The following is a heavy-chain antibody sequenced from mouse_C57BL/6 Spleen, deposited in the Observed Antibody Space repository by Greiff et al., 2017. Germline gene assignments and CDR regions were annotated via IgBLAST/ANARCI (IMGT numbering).Heavy chain of an antibody. D-gene: IGHD2-12*01. J-gene: IGHJ4*01. CDR3: TRYSNDVGGAMDY. Sequence: EVKLEESGEGLVKPGGSLKLSCAASGFTFSSYAMSWVRQTPEKRLEWVAYISSGGDYIYYADTVKGRFTISRDNARNTLYLQMSSLKSEDTAMYYCTRYSNDVGGAMDYWGQGTSVTVSS. CDR2: ISSGGDYI. CDR1: GFTFSSYA. V-gene: IGHV5-9-1*02.